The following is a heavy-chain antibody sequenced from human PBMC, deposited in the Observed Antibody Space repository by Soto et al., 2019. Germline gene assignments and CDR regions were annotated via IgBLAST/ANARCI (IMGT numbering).Heavy chain of an antibody. CDR2: TYYRSKWYY. D-gene: IGHD5-12*01. CDR1: GDSISIYSGA. J-gene: IGHJ4*02. Sequence: SQTLSLTCVISGDSISIYSGAWNWNRQSPSRGLEWLGRTYYRSKWYYDYAESVKSRIIISVDTSKNQFSLQLNSVTPEDAAVYYCANDPGYRLDYWGQGIQVTVSS. CDR3: ANDPGYRLDY. V-gene: IGHV6-1*01.